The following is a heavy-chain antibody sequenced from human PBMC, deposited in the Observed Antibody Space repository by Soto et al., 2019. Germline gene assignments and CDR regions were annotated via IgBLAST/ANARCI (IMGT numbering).Heavy chain of an antibody. Sequence: QVQLVESGGSVVQPERSLRLSCAASGFTFSRQAMHWVRQAPGRGLEWVAVIWYHGIDKYYADSVKGRFTSSRDNSKNTVYLQMNSLRGEDTAVYYCATGFLGLCTGGNCPLDYWGQGTLVTVSS. CDR2: IWYHGIDK. CDR1: GFTFSRQA. V-gene: IGHV3-33*01. J-gene: IGHJ4*02. CDR3: ATGFLGLCTGGNCPLDY. D-gene: IGHD2-15*01.